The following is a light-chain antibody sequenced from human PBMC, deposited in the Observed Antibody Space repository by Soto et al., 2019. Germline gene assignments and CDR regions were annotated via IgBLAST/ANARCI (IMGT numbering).Light chain of an antibody. CDR2: DAS. J-gene: IGKJ1*01. V-gene: IGKV1-5*01. CDR1: QSISSW. Sequence: DIHMTQSASTLSASVGHRVTITCRASQSISSWLAWYQQKPGKAPKLLXYDASSLESGVPSRFSGSGSGTEFTLTISSLQHDDFANYYCQQYNSYYPETFGQGTKVDNK. CDR3: QQYNSYYPET.